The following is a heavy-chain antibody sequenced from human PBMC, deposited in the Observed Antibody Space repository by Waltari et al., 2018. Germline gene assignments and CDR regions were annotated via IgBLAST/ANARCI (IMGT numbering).Heavy chain of an antibody. D-gene: IGHD7-27*01. CDR3: ARAWGY. Sequence: QVQLQQWGAGLLKPSETLSLTCAVYGGSFSGYYWSWIRRPTGKGLEWIGEINHSGSTNYNPSLKSRVTISVDTSKNQFSLKLSSVTAADTAVYYCARAWGYWGQGTLVTVSS. CDR2: INHSGST. V-gene: IGHV4-34*01. CDR1: GGSFSGYY. J-gene: IGHJ4*02.